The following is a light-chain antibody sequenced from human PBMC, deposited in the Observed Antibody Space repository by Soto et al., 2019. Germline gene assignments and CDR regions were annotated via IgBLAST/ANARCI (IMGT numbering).Light chain of an antibody. J-gene: IGKJ2*01. V-gene: IGKV1-12*01. CDR3: QQASSLPYT. Sequence: DIQMTQSPSSVSPSVGDRVSITCRASQGISNSLAWYQHKAGKAPNLLIFDAYRLETGVPSRFSGSGSGTDFTLTIFSLQPEEFATYFCQQASSLPYTFGTGTKVE. CDR2: DAY. CDR1: QGISNS.